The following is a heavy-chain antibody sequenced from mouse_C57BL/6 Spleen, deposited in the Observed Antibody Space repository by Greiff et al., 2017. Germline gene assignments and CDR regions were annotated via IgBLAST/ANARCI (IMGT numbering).Heavy chain of an antibody. CDR1: GFTFSSYA. CDR2: ISSGGDYI. V-gene: IGHV5-9-1*02. J-gene: IGHJ2*01. CDR3: TRDQEVYGYFDF. Sequence: EVNVVESGEGLVKPGGSLKLSCAASGFTFSSYAMSWVRQTPEKRLEWVAYISSGGDYIYYADTVKGRFTISRDNARNTLYLKMSSLKSEDTAMYYCTRDQEVYGYFDFWGQGTTLTVSA. D-gene: IGHD1-1*01.